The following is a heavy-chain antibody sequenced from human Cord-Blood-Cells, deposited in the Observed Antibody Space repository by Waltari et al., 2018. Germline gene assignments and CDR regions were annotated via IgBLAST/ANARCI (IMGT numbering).Heavy chain of an antibody. D-gene: IGHD6-13*01. J-gene: IGHJ6*02. V-gene: IGHV1-2*04. CDR2: INPNSGGT. CDR3: ARSQQLIMGSYYYYGMDV. Sequence: QVQLVQSGAEVKKPGASVKVSCKASGYTFTGYYMHWVRQAPGQGLEWRGWINPNSGGTNYAQKFQGWVTMTRDTSISTAYMELSRLRSDDTAVYYCARSQQLIMGSYYYYGMDVWGQGTTVTVSS. CDR1: GYTFTGYY.